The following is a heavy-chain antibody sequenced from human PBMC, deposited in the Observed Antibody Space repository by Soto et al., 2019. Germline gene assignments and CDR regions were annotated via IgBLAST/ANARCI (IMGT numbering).Heavy chain of an antibody. Sequence: PGESLKISCKGSGYTFATYWIGWVRQMPGKGLEWMGIIFAGDSDARYSPSFQGQVTFSADKSISTAYLQWSTLRASDTAMYYCTRTNDFGSTNFDSWGQGTLVTVSS. J-gene: IGHJ4*02. V-gene: IGHV5-51*01. D-gene: IGHD2-21*02. CDR1: GYTFATYW. CDR2: IFAGDSDA. CDR3: TRTNDFGSTNFDS.